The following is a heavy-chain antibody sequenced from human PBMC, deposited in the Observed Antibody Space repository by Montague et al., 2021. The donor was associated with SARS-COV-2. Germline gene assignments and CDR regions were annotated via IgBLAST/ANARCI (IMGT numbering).Heavy chain of an antibody. V-gene: IGHV2-70*11. D-gene: IGHD3-9*01. J-gene: IGHJ6*02. CDR1: GFSLSTSGMC. CDR3: ARRTYDILTGYDYGMDV. Sequence: PALVKPTQTLTLTCTFSGFSLSTSGMCVSWIRQPPGKALEWLARIDWDDDKYYSTSLKTRLTISKDTSKNQVVLTMTNMDPVDTATYYCARRTYDILTGYDYGMDVWGQGTMVTVSS. CDR2: IDWDDDK.